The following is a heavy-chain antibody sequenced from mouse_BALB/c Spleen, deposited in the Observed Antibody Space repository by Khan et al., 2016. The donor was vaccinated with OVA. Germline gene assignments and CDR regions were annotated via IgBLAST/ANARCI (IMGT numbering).Heavy chain of an antibody. CDR3: AREEALYYFDY. J-gene: IGHJ2*01. CDR2: IYPGTDNT. V-gene: IGHV1-76*01. D-gene: IGHD3-2*02. Sequence: QIQLVQSGAELVRPGASVKLSCKTSGYIFTNYWIHWVRQRSGQGLEWIARIYPGTDNTYYNEKLKDKATLTADKSSRTAYMQLSSLKSEDSAVYFCAREEALYYFDYWGQGTTLTVSS. CDR1: GYIFTNYW.